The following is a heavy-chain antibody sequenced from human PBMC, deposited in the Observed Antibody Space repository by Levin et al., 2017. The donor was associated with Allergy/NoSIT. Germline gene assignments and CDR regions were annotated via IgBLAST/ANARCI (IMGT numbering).Heavy chain of an antibody. CDR1: GGSMSSGSFY. D-gene: IGHD3-9*01. J-gene: IGHJ6*03. CDR3: AREGDDILTGYNYYYYYYMDV. Sequence: SETLSLTCTVSGGSMSSGSFYWNWVRQPAGRGLEWIGRIYSSGSMNYNPSLKSRITMSVDTSKNQFSLRLTSVTAADTAVYYCAREGDDILTGYNYYYYYYMDVWGKGTTVTVSS. CDR2: IYSSGSM. V-gene: IGHV4-61*02.